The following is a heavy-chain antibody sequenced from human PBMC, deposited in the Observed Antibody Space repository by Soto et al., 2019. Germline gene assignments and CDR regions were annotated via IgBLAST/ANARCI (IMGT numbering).Heavy chain of an antibody. J-gene: IGHJ5*02. CDR2: IIPILGIA. V-gene: IGHV1-69*04. D-gene: IGHD3-22*01. Sequence: SVKVSCKASGGTFSSYTISWVRQAPGRGLEWTGRIIPILGIANYAQKFQGRVTITADKSTSTAYMELSSLRAEDTAVYYCARDWADDSPFQTFAIDPWGQGTLVTVSS. CDR1: GGTFSSYT. CDR3: ARDWADDSPFQTFAIDP.